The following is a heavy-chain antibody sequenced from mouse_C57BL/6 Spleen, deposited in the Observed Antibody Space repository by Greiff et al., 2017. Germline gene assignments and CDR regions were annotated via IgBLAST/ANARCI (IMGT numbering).Heavy chain of an antibody. CDR3: ARRPGTGAMDY. CDR1: GYTFTSYW. J-gene: IGHJ4*01. V-gene: IGHV1-64*01. Sequence: QVQLQQPGAELVKPGASVKLSCKASGYTFTSYWMHWVKQRPGQGLEWIGMIHPNSGSTNYNEKFKSKATLTVDKSSSTAYMQLSSLTSEDSAVYYCARRPGTGAMDYWGQGTSVTVSS. D-gene: IGHD3-3*01. CDR2: IHPNSGST.